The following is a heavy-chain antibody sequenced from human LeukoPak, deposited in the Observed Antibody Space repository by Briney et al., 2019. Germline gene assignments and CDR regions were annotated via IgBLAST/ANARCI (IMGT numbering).Heavy chain of an antibody. V-gene: IGHV4-38-2*02. D-gene: IGHD2-15*01. CDR1: GYSISSGYY. J-gene: IGHJ4*02. Sequence: SETLSLTCAVSGYSISSGYYWDWIRQPPGKGLEWIGSIYHSGSTYYNPSLKSRVTISVDTSKNQFSLKLSSVTAADTAVYYCARDWGFVVAALYYFDYWGQGTLVTVSS. CDR2: IYHSGST. CDR3: ARDWGFVVAALYYFDY.